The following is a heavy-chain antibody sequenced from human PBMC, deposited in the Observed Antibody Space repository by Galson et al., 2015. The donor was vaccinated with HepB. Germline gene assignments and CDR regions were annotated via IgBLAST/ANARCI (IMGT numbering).Heavy chain of an antibody. CDR1: GFSFSGYV. V-gene: IGHV3-30-3*01. CDR3: ARDRHVVATTAPGH. CDR2: ISHDGINK. D-gene: IGHD2-21*02. Sequence: SLRLSCAASGFSFSGYVMYWVRLTPGRGLECVAIISHDGINKYYAASVKGRFTISRDKSNNTMYPQMNSLRSEDTGVYYCARDRHVVATTAPGHWGLGTLVIVSS. J-gene: IGHJ4*02.